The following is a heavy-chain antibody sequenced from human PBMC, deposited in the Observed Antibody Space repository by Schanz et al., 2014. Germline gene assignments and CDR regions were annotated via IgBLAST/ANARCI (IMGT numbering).Heavy chain of an antibody. Sequence: EVQLLESGGGLVQPGGSLRLSCAASGFTFSSYAMSWVRQAPGKGLEWVSALSGSGGSTYYADSVKGRFTISRDNSENTLYLQMNSLRAEDTAVYYCAKARRKSNCSGGRCFHYSYYGMDVWGQGTTXTVSS. CDR3: AKARRKSNCSGGRCFHYSYYGMDV. CDR1: GFTFSSYA. V-gene: IGHV3-23*01. D-gene: IGHD2-15*01. J-gene: IGHJ6*02. CDR2: LSGSGGST.